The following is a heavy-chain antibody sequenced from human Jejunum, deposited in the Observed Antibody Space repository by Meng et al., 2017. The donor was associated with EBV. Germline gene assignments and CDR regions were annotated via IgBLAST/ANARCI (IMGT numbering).Heavy chain of an antibody. CDR2: INHSGRT. V-gene: IGHV4-34*01. CDR1: GGSFGNFY. D-gene: IGHD1-26*01. Sequence: QVQLQQWGAGLLKLSEXLSLTCGVYGGSFGNFYWSWIRQPPGKGLEWIGEINHSGRTNYDPSLKSRVSISLDTSKNQFSLKLNSVTAADTAVYYCAGGKYVAWEVLYAWGQGTLVTVPQ. CDR3: AGGKYVAWEVLYA. J-gene: IGHJ5*02.